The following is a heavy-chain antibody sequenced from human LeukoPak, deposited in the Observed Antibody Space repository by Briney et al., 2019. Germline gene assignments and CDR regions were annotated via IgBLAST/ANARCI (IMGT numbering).Heavy chain of an antibody. D-gene: IGHD6-19*01. V-gene: IGHV3-7*01. CDR2: IKQDGSEK. J-gene: IGHJ5*02. CDR3: ARGYSSGWSNWFDP. Sequence: PGGSLRLSCAASGFTFSSYWMSWVRQVPGKGLEWVANIKQDGSEKYYVDSVKGRFTISRDNSKNTLYLQMNSLRADDTALYYCARGYSSGWSNWFDPWGQGTLVTVSS. CDR1: GFTFSSYW.